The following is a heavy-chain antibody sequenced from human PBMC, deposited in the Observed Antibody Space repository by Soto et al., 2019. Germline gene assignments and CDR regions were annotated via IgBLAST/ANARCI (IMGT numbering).Heavy chain of an antibody. CDR2: ISSSSSYI. J-gene: IGHJ3*02. CDR1: GFTFSSYG. Sequence: GGSLRLSCAASGFTFSSYGMNWVRQAPGKGLEWVSSISSSSSYIYYADSVKGRFTISRDNAKNSLYLQMNSLRAEDTAVYYCARMGDWDAFDIWGQGTMVTVSS. D-gene: IGHD2-21*02. CDR3: ARMGDWDAFDI. V-gene: IGHV3-21*01.